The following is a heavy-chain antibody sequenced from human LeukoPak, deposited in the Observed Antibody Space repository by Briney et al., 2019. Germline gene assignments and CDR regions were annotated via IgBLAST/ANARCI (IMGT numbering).Heavy chain of an antibody. CDR3: ARDRHDYSNYGGSDY. Sequence: GASVKVSCKASGYTFTGYYMHWVRQAPGQGLEWMGWINPNSGGTNYAQKFQGRVTMTRDTSISTAYMELSRLRSDDTAVYYCARDRHDYSNYGGSDYWGQGTLVTVSS. CDR1: GYTFTGYY. CDR2: INPNSGGT. D-gene: IGHD4-11*01. J-gene: IGHJ4*02. V-gene: IGHV1-2*02.